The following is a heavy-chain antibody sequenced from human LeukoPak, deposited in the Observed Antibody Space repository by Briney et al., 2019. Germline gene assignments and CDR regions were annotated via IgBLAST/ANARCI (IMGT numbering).Heavy chain of an antibody. CDR3: ARDCSSTSCYWFDP. CDR1: GYTFTSYG. D-gene: IGHD2-2*01. CDR2: ISAYNGNT. V-gene: IGHV1-18*01. Sequence: GASVKVSCKASGYTFTSYGISWVRQAPGQGLEWIGWISAYNGNTNYAQKLQGRVTMTTDTSTSTAYMELRSLRSDATAVYYCARDCSSTSCYWFDPWGQGTLVTVSS. J-gene: IGHJ5*02.